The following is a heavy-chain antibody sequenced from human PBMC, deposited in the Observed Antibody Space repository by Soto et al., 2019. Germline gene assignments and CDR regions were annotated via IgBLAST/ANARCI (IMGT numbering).Heavy chain of an antibody. Sequence: GGSLRLSCAASGFRFDYYTMHWVRQAPEKGLEWVSLIGWDGGRTEYADSVKGRFTISRDNSKNSLYLQMNSLRTEDTALYYCARDIDILSGYPDNWGQGTLVTVSS. V-gene: IGHV3-43*01. CDR2: IGWDGGRT. CDR1: GFRFDYYT. D-gene: IGHD3-9*01. CDR3: ARDIDILSGYPDN. J-gene: IGHJ4*02.